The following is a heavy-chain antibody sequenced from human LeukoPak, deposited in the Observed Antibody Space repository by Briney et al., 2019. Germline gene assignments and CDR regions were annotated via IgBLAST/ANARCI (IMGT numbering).Heavy chain of an antibody. J-gene: IGHJ5*02. CDR3: VSRYCSGGSCYRDWFDP. D-gene: IGHD2-15*01. V-gene: IGHV1-2*02. Sequence: ASVKVSCKTSGYTFSDYYIHWIRQAPGQGLEWVGWINPNSGDTDYAQKFQGRVTITADESTSTAYMELTSLRSEDTAVYYCVSRYCSGGSCYRDWFDPWGQGTQVTVSS. CDR2: INPNSGDT. CDR1: GYTFSDYY.